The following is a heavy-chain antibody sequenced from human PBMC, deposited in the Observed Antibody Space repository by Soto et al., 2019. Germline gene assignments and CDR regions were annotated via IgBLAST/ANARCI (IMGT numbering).Heavy chain of an antibody. D-gene: IGHD3-3*01. J-gene: IGHJ4*02. CDR2: ISSSSSYI. CDR3: ARADFWSGYWPDY. V-gene: IGHV3-21*01. CDR1: GFTFSSYS. Sequence: GGSLRLSCAASGFTFSSYSMNWARQAPGKGLEWVSSISSSSSYIYYADSVKGRFTISRDNAKNSLYLQMNSLRAEDTAVYYCARADFWSGYWPDYWGQGTLVTVSS.